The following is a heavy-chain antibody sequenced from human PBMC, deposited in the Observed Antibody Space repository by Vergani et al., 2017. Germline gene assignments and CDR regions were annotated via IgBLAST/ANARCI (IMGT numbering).Heavy chain of an antibody. Sequence: QLQLQESGPGLVKPSATLSLTCSVSGASIRSSNYYWGWIRQPPGKGLEWIASIYYSGSTYYNPSLKSRVTISVDTSKSQFSLKLSSVTAADTAVYFCARHSNVAWLLKLGWFDPW. CDR1: GASIRSSNYY. CDR2: IYYSGST. CDR3: ARHSNVAWLLKLGWFDP. J-gene: IGHJ5*02. V-gene: IGHV4-39*01. D-gene: IGHD6-19*01.